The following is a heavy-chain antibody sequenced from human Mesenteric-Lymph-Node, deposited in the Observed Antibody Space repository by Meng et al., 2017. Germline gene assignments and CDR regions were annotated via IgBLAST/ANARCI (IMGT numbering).Heavy chain of an antibody. D-gene: IGHD6-19*01. J-gene: IGHJ4*02. V-gene: IGHV1-8*01. CDR2: MDPNRGTT. CDR1: GYTFTSYD. Sequence: LVQSRAEGKKPGASVKVSCKASGYTFTSYDIHWVRQGTGQGLEWMGWMDPNRGTTGYAQKFQGRVTMTRNISKSTAYMDLSSLRSEDTAVYYCATGVADFEYWGQGTLVTVSS. CDR3: ATGVADFEY.